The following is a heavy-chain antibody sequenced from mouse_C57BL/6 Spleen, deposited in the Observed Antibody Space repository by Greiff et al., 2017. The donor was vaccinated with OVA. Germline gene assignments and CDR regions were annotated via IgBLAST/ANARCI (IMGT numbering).Heavy chain of an antibody. CDR1: GFTFSSYA. CDR3: AREGGYDGYYADY. CDR2: ISDGGSYT. V-gene: IGHV5-4*01. J-gene: IGHJ2*01. Sequence: EVKLQESGGGLVKPGGSLKLSCAASGFTFSSYAMSWVRQTPEKRLEWVATISDGGSYTYYPDNVKGRFTISRDNAKNNLYLQMSHLKSEDTAMYYCAREGGYDGYYADYWGQGTTLTVSS. D-gene: IGHD2-3*01.